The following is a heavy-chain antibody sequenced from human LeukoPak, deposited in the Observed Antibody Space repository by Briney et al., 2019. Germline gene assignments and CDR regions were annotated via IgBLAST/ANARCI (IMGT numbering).Heavy chain of an antibody. J-gene: IGHJ4*02. CDR1: GYIFSSYY. Sequence: GASVKVSCKASGYIFSSYYMHWVRQAPGQRLEWMGWINAGNGNTKYSQKFQGRVTITRDTSASTAYMELSSLRSEDTAVYYCARGLWTRTGSWAFDYWGQGTLVTVSS. V-gene: IGHV1-3*01. D-gene: IGHD6-13*01. CDR2: INAGNGNT. CDR3: ARGLWTRTGSWAFDY.